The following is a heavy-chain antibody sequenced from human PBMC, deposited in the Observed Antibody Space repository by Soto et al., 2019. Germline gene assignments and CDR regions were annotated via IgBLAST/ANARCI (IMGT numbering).Heavy chain of an antibody. CDR2: INHSGST. J-gene: IGHJ5*02. CDR1: GGSFSGYY. V-gene: IGHV4-34*01. Sequence: SDTPSLTCAVYGGSFSGYYWSWIRQPPGKGLEWIGEINHSGSTNYNPSLKSRVTISVDTSKNQFFLKLSSVTAADTAVYYCARGVLRYFDWLAWFDPWGQGTLVTVAS. CDR3: ARGVLRYFDWLAWFDP. D-gene: IGHD3-9*01.